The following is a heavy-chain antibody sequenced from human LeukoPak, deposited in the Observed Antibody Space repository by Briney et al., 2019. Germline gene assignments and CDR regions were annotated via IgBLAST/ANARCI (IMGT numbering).Heavy chain of an antibody. J-gene: IGHJ5*02. V-gene: IGHV4-59*01. CDR2: IYYSGST. D-gene: IGHD5/OR15-5a*01. Sequence: SETLSLTCTVSGGSISSYYGSWIRQPPGKGLEWIGYIYYSGSTNYNPSLKSRVTISVDTSKNQFSLKLSSVTAADTAVYYCARLSPPGWFDPWGQGTLVTVSS. CDR1: GGSISSYY. CDR3: ARLSPPGWFDP.